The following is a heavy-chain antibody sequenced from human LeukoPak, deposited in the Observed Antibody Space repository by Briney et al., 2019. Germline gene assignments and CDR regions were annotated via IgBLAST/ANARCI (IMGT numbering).Heavy chain of an antibody. CDR1: GFTFSTYW. V-gene: IGHV3-7*03. CDR2: IKPDGSDM. D-gene: IGHD1-20*01. Sequence: GGSLRLSCAASGFTFSTYWMNWVRQAPGKGLEWVANIKPDGSDMYYADSVKGRFTISRDNSRNTLYLQMNSLRAEDTAVYYCAKDDLYNWKSNPPIYWGQGTLVTVSS. J-gene: IGHJ4*02. CDR3: AKDDLYNWKSNPPIY.